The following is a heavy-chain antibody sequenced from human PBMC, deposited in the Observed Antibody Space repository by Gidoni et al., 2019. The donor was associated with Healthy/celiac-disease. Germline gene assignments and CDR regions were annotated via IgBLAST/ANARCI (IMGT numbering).Heavy chain of an antibody. J-gene: IGHJ4*02. Sequence: QVQLQESGPGLVKPSQTLSLTCTVSGGSISSGSYSWSWIRQPAGKGLERIGRIYTSGSTNYNPSLKSRVTISVDTSKNQFSLKLSSVTAADTAVYYCARERCSSTSCLLFDYWGQGTLVTVSS. D-gene: IGHD2-2*01. CDR1: GGSISSGSYS. CDR2: IYTSGST. CDR3: ARERCSSTSCLLFDY. V-gene: IGHV4-61*02.